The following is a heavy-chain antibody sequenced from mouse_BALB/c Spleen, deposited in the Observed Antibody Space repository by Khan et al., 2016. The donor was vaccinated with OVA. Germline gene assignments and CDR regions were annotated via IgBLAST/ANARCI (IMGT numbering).Heavy chain of an antibody. Sequence: DLVKPGASVKLSCKASGYTFTSYWINWIKQRPGQGLEWIGRIAPGSGGTSYTEMFKDKTILTVDTSSSTAYIQLISLSSEDSAVYFCVRSNSYGSGLDAMDYWGQGTSVTVSS. J-gene: IGHJ4*01. CDR3: VRSNSYGSGLDAMDY. CDR2: IAPGSGGT. D-gene: IGHD1-1*01. V-gene: IGHV1S41*01. CDR1: GYTFTSYW.